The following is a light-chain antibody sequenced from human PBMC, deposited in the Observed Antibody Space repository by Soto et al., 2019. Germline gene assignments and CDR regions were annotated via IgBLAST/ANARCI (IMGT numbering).Light chain of an antibody. J-gene: IGKJ5*01. V-gene: IGKV3-11*01. CDR3: QQRSNSPLT. CDR2: GAS. Sequence: EIVLTQSPATLSLSPGERATLSWRASPSVTNFLAWYQQTTGQAPRILIYGASNRDTGIPARFSGIWSGTDCTLPISRLEPEDFAVYYCQQRSNSPLTFGQGTRLEIK. CDR1: PSVTNF.